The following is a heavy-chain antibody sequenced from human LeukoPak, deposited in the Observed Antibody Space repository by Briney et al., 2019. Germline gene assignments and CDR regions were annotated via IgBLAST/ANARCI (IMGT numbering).Heavy chain of an antibody. CDR1: GYTFTSYG. J-gene: IGHJ4*02. V-gene: IGHV1-18*01. Sequence: GASAKVSCKASGYTFTSYGISWVRQAPGQGLEWMGWISAYNGNTNYAQKLQGRVTMTTDTSTSTAYMELRSLRSDDAAVYYCARDRELRDFWSGYYILGVVPYYFDYWGQGTLVTVSS. CDR2: ISAYNGNT. D-gene: IGHD3-3*01. CDR3: ARDRELRDFWSGYYILGVVPYYFDY.